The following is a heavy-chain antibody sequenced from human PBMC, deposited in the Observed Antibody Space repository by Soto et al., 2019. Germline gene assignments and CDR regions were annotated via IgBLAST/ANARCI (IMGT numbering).Heavy chain of an antibody. Sequence: QVQLQESGPGLVKPSETLSLTCTVSGGSISSYYWSWIRQPPGKGLEWIGYIYYSGSNNYNPSLKSPVTIPVDTSKYQFSLTLSSVTAADTAVYYCARVAYSGYELGSLDLWGRGTLVTVSS. D-gene: IGHD5-12*01. V-gene: IGHV4-59*01. J-gene: IGHJ2*01. CDR1: GGSISSYY. CDR3: ARVAYSGYELGSLDL. CDR2: IYYSGSN.